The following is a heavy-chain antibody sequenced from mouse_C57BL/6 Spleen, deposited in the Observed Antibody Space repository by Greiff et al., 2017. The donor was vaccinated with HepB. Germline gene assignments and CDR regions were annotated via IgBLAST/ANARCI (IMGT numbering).Heavy chain of an antibody. J-gene: IGHJ2*01. CDR3: ARGNYDYDVDY. Sequence: VKLQESGAELVKPGASVKISCKASGYAFSSYWMNWVKQRPGKGLEWIGQIYPGDGDTNYNGKFKGKATLTADKSSSTAYMQLSSLTSEDSAVYFCARGNYDYDVDYWGQGTTLTVSS. CDR2: IYPGDGDT. CDR1: GYAFSSYW. V-gene: IGHV1-80*01. D-gene: IGHD2-4*01.